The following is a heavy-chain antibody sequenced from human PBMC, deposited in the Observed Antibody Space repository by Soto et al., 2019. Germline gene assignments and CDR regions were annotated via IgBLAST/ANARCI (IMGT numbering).Heavy chain of an antibody. D-gene: IGHD3-3*01. CDR3: ARVRKTITIFGVADYYYYYYMDV. J-gene: IGHJ6*03. CDR1: GFTFSDYY. V-gene: IGHV3-11*01. Sequence: GGSLRLSCAASGFTFSDYYMSWIRQAPGKGLEWVSYISSSGSTIYYADSVKGRFTISRDNAKNSLYLQMNSLRAEDTAVYYCARVRKTITIFGVADYYYYYYMDVWGKGTTVTVSS. CDR2: ISSSGSTI.